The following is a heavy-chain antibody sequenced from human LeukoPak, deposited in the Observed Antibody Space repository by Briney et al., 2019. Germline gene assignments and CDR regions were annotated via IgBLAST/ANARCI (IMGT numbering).Heavy chain of an antibody. D-gene: IGHD6-13*01. CDR1: GYTFTSYG. CDR2: ISAYNGNT. J-gene: IGHJ6*03. Sequence: ASVKVSCKASGYTFTSYGISWVRQAPGQGLEWMGWISAYNGNTNYAQKLQGRVTMTTDTSTSTAHMELRSLRSDDTAVYYCARGGYSSSWYSYDYYYYMDVWGKGTTVTVSS. V-gene: IGHV1-18*01. CDR3: ARGGYSSSWYSYDYYYYMDV.